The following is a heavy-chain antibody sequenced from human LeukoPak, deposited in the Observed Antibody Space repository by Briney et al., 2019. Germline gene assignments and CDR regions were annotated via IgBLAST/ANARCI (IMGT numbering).Heavy chain of an antibody. Sequence: GGSLRLSCAASGFTFSSYGMHWVRQAPGKGLEWVAVIWYDGSNKYYADSVKGRFTISRDNSKNTLYLQMNSLRAEDTAVYYCAKEARGVPLYYFDYWGQGTLVTVSS. J-gene: IGHJ4*02. CDR1: GFTFSSYG. V-gene: IGHV3-33*06. D-gene: IGHD2-8*02. CDR2: IWYDGSNK. CDR3: AKEARGVPLYYFDY.